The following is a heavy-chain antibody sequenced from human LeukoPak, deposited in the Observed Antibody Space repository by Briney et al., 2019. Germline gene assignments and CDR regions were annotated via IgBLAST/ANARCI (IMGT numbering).Heavy chain of an antibody. D-gene: IGHD6-13*01. Sequence: SETLSLTCTVSGGSISSYYWSWIRQPAGKGLEWIGRIYTSGRTNYNPSLKSRVTMSVDTSTNQSSLKLSSVTAADTAVYYCARGRTGYSSSWYDYWGQGTLVTVSS. V-gene: IGHV4-4*07. CDR3: ARGRTGYSSSWYDY. CDR1: GGSISSYY. J-gene: IGHJ4*02. CDR2: IYTSGRT.